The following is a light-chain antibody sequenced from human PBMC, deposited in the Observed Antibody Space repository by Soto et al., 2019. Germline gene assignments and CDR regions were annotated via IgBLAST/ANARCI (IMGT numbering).Light chain of an antibody. Sequence: ETVMTQSPGTLSVSLGERATLSCRASQSVSIHLAWYQQKPGQAPRLLILGASTRATGIPARFSGSGSGTEFTLSISSLQSEDFAVYYCKQYKEGPPFTFGQGTRLEIK. V-gene: IGKV3-15*01. CDR3: KQYKEGPPFT. CDR2: GAS. CDR1: QSVSIH. J-gene: IGKJ5*01.